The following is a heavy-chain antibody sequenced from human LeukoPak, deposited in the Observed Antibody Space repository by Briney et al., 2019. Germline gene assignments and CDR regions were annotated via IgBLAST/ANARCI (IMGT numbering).Heavy chain of an antibody. Sequence: GGSLRLSCAASGFTFSSYAMHWVRQAPGKGLEWVAVISYDGSNKYYADSVKGRFTISRDNSKNTLYLQMNSLRAEDTAVYYCARISSTTTYDFWSGYYGGSRYGMDVWGQGTTVTVSS. J-gene: IGHJ6*02. CDR3: ARISSTTTYDFWSGYYGGSRYGMDV. D-gene: IGHD3-3*01. V-gene: IGHV3-30-3*01. CDR2: ISYDGSNK. CDR1: GFTFSSYA.